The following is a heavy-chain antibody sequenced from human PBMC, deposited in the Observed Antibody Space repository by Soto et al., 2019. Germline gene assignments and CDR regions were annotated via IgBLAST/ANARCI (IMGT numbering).Heavy chain of an antibody. Sequence: QVQLVESGGGVVQPGRSLRLSCAASGFTFSSYGMHWVRQAPGKGLEWVAVISYDGMTKKYADSVKGRLTISRDDSKNTIYLQMNNLRVDDTAVYFCAKAPRREGSFDPWGQGTLVTVSS. CDR2: ISYDGMTK. CDR1: GFTFSSYG. V-gene: IGHV3-30*18. CDR3: AKAPRREGSFDP. J-gene: IGHJ5*02. D-gene: IGHD3-10*01.